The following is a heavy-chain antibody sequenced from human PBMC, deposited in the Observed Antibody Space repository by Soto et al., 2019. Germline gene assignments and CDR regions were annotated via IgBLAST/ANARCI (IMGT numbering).Heavy chain of an antibody. CDR3: ARVITIFGVVNDGMDV. CDR2: IWYDGSNK. D-gene: IGHD3-3*01. Sequence: GGSLRLSWAASGFTFSSYGMHWVRQAPGKGLEWVAVIWYDGSNKYYADSVKGRFTISRDNSKNTLYLQMNSLRAEDTAMYYCARVITIFGVVNDGMDVWGQGTTVTVSS. J-gene: IGHJ6*02. CDR1: GFTFSSYG. V-gene: IGHV3-33*01.